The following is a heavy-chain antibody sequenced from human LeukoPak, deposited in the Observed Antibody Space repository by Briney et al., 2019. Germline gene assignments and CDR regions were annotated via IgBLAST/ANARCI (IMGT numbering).Heavy chain of an antibody. CDR2: INTNTGNP. D-gene: IGHD3-22*01. J-gene: IGHJ4*02. CDR3: ARAGVYYDSSGYPTSLFDY. Sequence: GASVTVSCKASGYTFTSYAMNWVRQAPGQGLEWMGWINTNTGNPTYAQGFTGRFVFSLDTSVSTAYLQISSLTAEDTAVYYCARAGVYYDSSGYPTSLFDYWGQGTLATVSS. V-gene: IGHV7-4-1*02. CDR1: GYTFTSYA.